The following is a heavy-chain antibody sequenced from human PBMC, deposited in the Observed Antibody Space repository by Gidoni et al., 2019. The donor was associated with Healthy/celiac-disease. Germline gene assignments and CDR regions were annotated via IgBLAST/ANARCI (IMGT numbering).Heavy chain of an antibody. CDR1: GFTFDDYA. V-gene: IGHV3-9*01. D-gene: IGHD6-13*01. J-gene: IGHJ3*02. CDR3: AKVKAAAASQDAFDI. CDR2: ISWNSGSI. Sequence: EVQLVESGGGLVEPGRSLRLSCAASGFTFDDYAMHWVRQAPGKGLEWVSGISWNSGSIGYADSVKGRFTISRDNAKNSLYLQMNSLRAEDTALYYCAKVKAAAASQDAFDIWGQGTMVTVSS.